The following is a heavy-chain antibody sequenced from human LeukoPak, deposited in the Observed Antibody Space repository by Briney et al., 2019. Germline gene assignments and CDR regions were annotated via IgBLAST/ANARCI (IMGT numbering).Heavy chain of an antibody. D-gene: IGHD3-10*01. J-gene: IGHJ4*02. Sequence: PSETLSLTCTVSGGSISGYFWSWIRQPPGKGLEWIGYIHYSGSTNYNPSLNSRVTISVDTSKNQFSLRLSYVTAADTAVYYCARYGITIVRGGKYYFDSWGQGTLVTVSS. CDR1: GGSISGYF. CDR2: IHYSGST. V-gene: IGHV4-59*08. CDR3: ARYGITIVRGGKYYFDS.